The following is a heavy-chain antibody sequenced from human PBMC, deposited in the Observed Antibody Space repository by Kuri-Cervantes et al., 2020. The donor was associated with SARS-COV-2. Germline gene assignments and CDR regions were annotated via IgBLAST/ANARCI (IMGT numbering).Heavy chain of an antibody. V-gene: IGHV3-30*03. CDR3: ARDLLDDLVVKSARRNYYYAMDV. Sequence: GGSLRLSCAASGFTFSSYAMSWVRQAPGKGLEWVALISSDGSIRHYGDSVKGRFIISREDSKNTLYLQMNSLRVEDTAVYYCARDLLDDLVVKSARRNYYYAMDVWGQGTTVTVSS. CDR1: GFTFSSYA. D-gene: IGHD2-2*01. CDR2: ISSDGSIR. J-gene: IGHJ6*02.